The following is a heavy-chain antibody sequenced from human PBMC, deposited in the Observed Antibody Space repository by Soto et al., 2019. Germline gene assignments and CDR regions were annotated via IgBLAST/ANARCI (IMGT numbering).Heavy chain of an antibody. Sequence: GGSLRLSCAASGFTFSSYGMHWVRQAPGKGLEWVAVIWYDGSNKYYADSVKGRFTISRDNSKNTLYLQMNSLRAEDTAVYYCAREVVAATTRPHYYYYYYYGMDVWGQGTTVTVSS. D-gene: IGHD2-15*01. CDR3: AREVVAATTRPHYYYYYYYGMDV. V-gene: IGHV3-33*01. J-gene: IGHJ6*02. CDR1: GFTFSSYG. CDR2: IWYDGSNK.